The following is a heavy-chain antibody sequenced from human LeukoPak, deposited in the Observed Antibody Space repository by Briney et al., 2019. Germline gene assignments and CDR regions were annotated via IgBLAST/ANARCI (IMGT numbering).Heavy chain of an antibody. CDR1: GFTFGDYA. D-gene: IGHD6-19*01. CDR2: ISASDVST. Sequence: TGGSLRLSCTASGFTFGDYAMSWFRQAPGKGLEWVSSISASDVSTYYADSVKGRFTISRDNSKNTLYLQMNSLRAEDTAVYYCVRDSSGYYWGQGTLVTVSS. V-gene: IGHV3-23*01. J-gene: IGHJ4*02. CDR3: VRDSSGYY.